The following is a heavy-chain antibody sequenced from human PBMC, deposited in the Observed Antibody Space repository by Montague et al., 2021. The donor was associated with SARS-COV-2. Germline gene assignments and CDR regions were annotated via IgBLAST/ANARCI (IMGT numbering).Heavy chain of an antibody. CDR1: GDSVSINGGA. D-gene: IGHD6-25*01. CDR3: ARDIGAAGIYYSYGMDV. CDR2: TYYRSKCFY. Sequence: CAISGDSVSINGGAWNWIRQSPSRGLEWLGRTYYRSKCFYDYAVSLKSXLAIKPDTSKNQFSLQLNSVTPEDTTVYYCARDIGAAGIYYSYGMDVWGQGTTVTVSS. V-gene: IGHV6-1*01. J-gene: IGHJ6*02.